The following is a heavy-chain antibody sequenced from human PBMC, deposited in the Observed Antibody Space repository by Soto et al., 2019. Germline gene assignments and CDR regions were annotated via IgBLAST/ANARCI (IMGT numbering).Heavy chain of an antibody. J-gene: IGHJ4*02. D-gene: IGHD5-18*01. Sequence: QVQLVQSGAEVKKPESSVKVSCKAPGGTFSTYAISWVRQAPGQGLDWMGGIIPMFGTANYAQRFRDRVTITADESTNTVYMELSSLRSEDTAVYFCASGIQLWLRRINNGYSGWGQGTLVTVSS. CDR3: ASGIQLWLRRINNGYSG. CDR1: GGTFSTYA. CDR2: IIPMFGTA. V-gene: IGHV1-69*12.